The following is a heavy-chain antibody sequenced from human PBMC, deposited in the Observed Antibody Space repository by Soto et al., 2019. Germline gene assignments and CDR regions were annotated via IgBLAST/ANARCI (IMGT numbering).Heavy chain of an antibody. Sequence: VQLLESGGGLVQPGGSLRLSCAASGFTFSRYAMGWLRQAPGKGLEWVSSLTADGGRTYYADSVKGRFTISRDNSKNTIYLQLNSMRAECTAVFYCEKDTLYYDGADKGGQGNLVTISS. CDR2: LTADGGRT. CDR1: GFTFSRYA. D-gene: IGHD3-16*01. J-gene: IGHJ4*02. CDR3: EKDTLYYDGADK. V-gene: IGHV3-23*01.